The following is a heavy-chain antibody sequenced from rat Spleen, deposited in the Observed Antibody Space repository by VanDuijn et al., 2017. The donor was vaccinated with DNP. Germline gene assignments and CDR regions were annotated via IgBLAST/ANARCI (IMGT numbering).Heavy chain of an antibody. CDR1: GFTFTNYG. D-gene: IGHD1-3*01. CDR3: ATLYGSFDY. CDR2: INYDGRRI. J-gene: IGHJ2*01. Sequence: EVQLVESGGGLVQPGRSLKLSCAASGFTFTNYGMAWVRQAPKKSLDWVATINYDGRRIYYRDSVKGRFTISRHNAENTVYLQMNSLRSEDTATYFCATLYGSFDYWGQGVMVTVSS. V-gene: IGHV5-29*01.